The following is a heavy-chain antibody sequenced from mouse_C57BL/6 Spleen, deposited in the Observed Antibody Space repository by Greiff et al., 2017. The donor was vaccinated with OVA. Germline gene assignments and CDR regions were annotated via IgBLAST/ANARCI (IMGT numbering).Heavy chain of an antibody. V-gene: IGHV1-82*01. Sequence: VKLVESGPELVKPGASVKISCKASGYAFSSSWMNWVKQRPGKGLEWIGRIYPGDGDTNYNGKFKGKATLTADKSSSTAYMQLSSLTSEDSAVYFCARRDYYVSYYFDYWGQGTTLTVSS. CDR3: ARRDYYVSYYFDY. D-gene: IGHD1-1*01. CDR1: GYAFSSSW. J-gene: IGHJ2*01. CDR2: IYPGDGDT.